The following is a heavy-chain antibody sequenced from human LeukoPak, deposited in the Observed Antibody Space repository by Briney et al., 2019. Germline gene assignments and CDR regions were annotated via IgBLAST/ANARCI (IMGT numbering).Heavy chain of an antibody. V-gene: IGHV4-59*01. CDR3: ARATAYYCIDY. D-gene: IGHD3-16*01. J-gene: IGHJ4*02. CDR1: GGSITCFY. Sequence: PSENLSLTCTVSGGSITCFYWGWIRQPPGKGLEWIGEIHYSGSTNYKPSLKSVVTISVYTTKTQFSLRLSSVTAADTAVYYCARATAYYCIDYWGQGTLVTVSS. CDR2: IHYSGST.